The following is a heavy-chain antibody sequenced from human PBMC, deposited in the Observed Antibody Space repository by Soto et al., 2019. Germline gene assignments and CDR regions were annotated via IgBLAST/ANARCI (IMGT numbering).Heavy chain of an antibody. CDR1: GDSVNSDDYY. CDR3: ARATANVIPAGRRGWFDP. J-gene: IGHJ5*02. D-gene: IGHD2-2*01. V-gene: IGHV4-30-4*01. Sequence: SETLSLTCTVSGDSVNSDDYYWRWIRQPPGKGLEWIGYIYYSGNTYYNPSLESRTAISVDTSKNHFSLKLSSVTAADTAVYYCARATANVIPAGRRGWFDPWGQGTLVTVSS. CDR2: IYYSGNT.